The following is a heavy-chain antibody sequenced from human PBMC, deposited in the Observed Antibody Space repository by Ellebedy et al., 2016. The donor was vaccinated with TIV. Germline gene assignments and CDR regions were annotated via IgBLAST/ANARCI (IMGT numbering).Heavy chain of an antibody. D-gene: IGHD3-3*01. J-gene: IGHJ6*02. V-gene: IGHV1-3*04. CDR2: INTGNGNT. CDR3: ATREWQDPMDV. Sequence: ASVKVSXKGSGYRFTEYWIGWVRQAPGQRPEWMGWINTGNGNTKYSQKFQGRITITRDTSATTAYMELSGLMSEDTAVYYCATREWQDPMDVWGQGTTVTVSS. CDR1: GYRFTEYW.